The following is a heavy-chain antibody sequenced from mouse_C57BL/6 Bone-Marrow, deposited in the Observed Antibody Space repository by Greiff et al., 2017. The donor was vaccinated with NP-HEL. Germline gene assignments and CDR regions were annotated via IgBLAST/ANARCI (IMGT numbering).Heavy chain of an antibody. CDR1: GYTFTDYY. CDR2: INPNNGGT. Sequence: EVQLQQSGPELVKPGASVKISCKASGYTFTDYYMNWVKQSHGKSLEWIGDINPNNGGTSYNQKFKGKATLTVDKSSSTAYMELRSLTSEDSAVYYCARRLLREYYFDYWGQGTTRTVSS. CDR3: ARRLLREYYFDY. V-gene: IGHV1-26*01. J-gene: IGHJ2*01. D-gene: IGHD1-1*01.